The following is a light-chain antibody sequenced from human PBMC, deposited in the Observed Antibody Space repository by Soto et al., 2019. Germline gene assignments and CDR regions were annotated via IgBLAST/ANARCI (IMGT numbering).Light chain of an antibody. CDR2: DAS. CDR3: QQYNSYPWT. J-gene: IGKJ2*02. V-gene: IGKV1-5*01. CDR1: QTISSW. Sequence: DIQMTQSPSTLSASVGDRVTITCRASQTISSWLAWYQQKPGKAPKFLIYDASSLESGVPSRFSGSGSGTQFTLTISTLQADDFESYYCQQYNSYPWTFGQGTKLEIK.